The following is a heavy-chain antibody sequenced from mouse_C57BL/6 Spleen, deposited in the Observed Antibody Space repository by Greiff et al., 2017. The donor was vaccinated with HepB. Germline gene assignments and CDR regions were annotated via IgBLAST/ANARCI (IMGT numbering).Heavy chain of an antibody. D-gene: IGHD2-4*01. Sequence: EVHLVESGPGLVKPSQSLSLTCSVTGYSITSGYYWNWIRQFPGNKLEWMGYISYDGSNNYNPSLKNRISITRDTSKNQFFLKLNSVTTEDTATYYCARGGLRRGRDYWGQGTTLTVSS. CDR2: ISYDGSN. V-gene: IGHV3-6*01. CDR3: ARGGLRRGRDY. J-gene: IGHJ2*01. CDR1: GYSITSGYY.